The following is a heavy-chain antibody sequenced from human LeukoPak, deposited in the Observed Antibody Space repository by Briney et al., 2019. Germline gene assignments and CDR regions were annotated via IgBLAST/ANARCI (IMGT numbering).Heavy chain of an antibody. D-gene: IGHD3-22*01. CDR1: GYTFTSYA. V-gene: IGHV7-4-1*01. CDR3: ARSHYYYDSSGSADY. J-gene: IGHJ4*02. Sequence: ASVKVSCKASGYTFTSYAMNWVRQAPGQGLEWMGWINTNTGNPTYARASQDGLSSPWTLKAEDTAVYYCARSHYYYDSSGSADYWGQGTLVTVSS. CDR2: INTNTGNP.